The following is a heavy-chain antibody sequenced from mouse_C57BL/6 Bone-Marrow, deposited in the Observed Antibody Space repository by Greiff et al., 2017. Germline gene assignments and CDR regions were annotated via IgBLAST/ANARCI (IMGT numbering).Heavy chain of an antibody. V-gene: IGHV1-69*01. Sequence: QVQLQQPGAELVMPGASVKLSCKASGYTFTSYWMHWVKPRPGQGLEWIGEIDPSDSYTNYNQKFKGKSTLTVDKSSSTAYMQLSSLTSEDSAVYYCAKTTQAWEFAYWGQGTLVTVSA. D-gene: IGHD3-2*02. CDR2: IDPSDSYT. J-gene: IGHJ3*01. CDR3: AKTTQAWEFAY. CDR1: GYTFTSYW.